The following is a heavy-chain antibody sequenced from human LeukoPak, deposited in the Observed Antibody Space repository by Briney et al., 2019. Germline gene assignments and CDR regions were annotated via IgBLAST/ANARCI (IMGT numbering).Heavy chain of an antibody. CDR2: IYPGDSDA. V-gene: IGHV5-51*01. Sequence: KRGESLKISCKGSGYIFANFWIGWVRQMPEKGLEWMGIIYPGDSDAKYSPSFQGQVTISADKSISTAYLQWSSLKASDTAMYYCARIQGRGVVGDDYFDYWGQGTLVTVSS. D-gene: IGHD2-15*01. J-gene: IGHJ4*02. CDR1: GYIFANFW. CDR3: ARIQGRGVVGDDYFDY.